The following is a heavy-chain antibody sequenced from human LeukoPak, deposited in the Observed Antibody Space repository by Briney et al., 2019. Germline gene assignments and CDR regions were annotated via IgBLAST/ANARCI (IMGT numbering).Heavy chain of an antibody. Sequence: GGSLRLSCAASGFTFRNYAMSWVRQTPGKGLEWVSGISGSGGSTYYADSVKGRFTISRDNSKNTLYLQMNSLRGEDTAVYYCAKDPYYDISTGYFYFEYWGQGTLVTVSS. D-gene: IGHD3-9*01. CDR1: GFTFRNYA. CDR3: AKDPYYDISTGYFYFEY. V-gene: IGHV3-23*01. CDR2: ISGSGGST. J-gene: IGHJ4*02.